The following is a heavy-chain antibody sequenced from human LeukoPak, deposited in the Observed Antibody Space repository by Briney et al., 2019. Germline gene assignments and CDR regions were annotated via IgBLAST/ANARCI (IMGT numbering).Heavy chain of an antibody. CDR2: IWSDGSVK. V-gene: IGHV3-33*01. CDR1: GFTFSTYG. CDR3: ARDRPGGGINGLDV. J-gene: IGHJ6*02. D-gene: IGHD3-16*01. Sequence: TGGPLRLSCAASGFTFSTYGMHWVRQAPGKGLEWVAAIWSDGSVKYYGDSVMGRFTISRDNSKNTPYLQMDSLRVEDTAVYNCARDRPGGGINGLDVWGPGTTVTVSS.